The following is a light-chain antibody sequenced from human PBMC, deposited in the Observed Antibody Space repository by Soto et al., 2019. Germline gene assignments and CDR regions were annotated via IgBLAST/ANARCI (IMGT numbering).Light chain of an antibody. CDR1: SSDVGGYNY. CDR3: CSFTSRSLVV. CDR2: DVS. V-gene: IGLV2-14*01. J-gene: IGLJ2*01. Sequence: QSALTQPASVSGSPGQSITISCTGTSSDVGGYNYVSWYQQHPGKAPKLMIYDVSNRPSGVSNRFSGSKSGNTASLTISGLQAEDQADYYCCSFTSRSLVVVGGGTELTVL.